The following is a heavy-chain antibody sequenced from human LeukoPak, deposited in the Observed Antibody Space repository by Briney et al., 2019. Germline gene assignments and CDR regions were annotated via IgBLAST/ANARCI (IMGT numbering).Heavy chain of an antibody. V-gene: IGHV4-31*03. CDR3: AMDSSGFGYFDY. Sequence: SETLSLTCTVSGGSTSSGGYYWSWIRQHPGTGLEWIGYIYYSGSTYYNPSLKGRVTISVETSKNQFSLKLSSVTAADTAVYYCAMDSSGFGYFDYWGQGTLVTVSS. CDR2: IYYSGST. J-gene: IGHJ4*02. CDR1: GGSTSSGGYY. D-gene: IGHD3-22*01.